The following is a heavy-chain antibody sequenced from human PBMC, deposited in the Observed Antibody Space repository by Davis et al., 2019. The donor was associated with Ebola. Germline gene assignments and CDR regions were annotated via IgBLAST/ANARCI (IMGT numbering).Heavy chain of an antibody. Sequence: ASVKVSCKVSGDNLNELSIHWARQAPGQGLEWMGGFDTEDGKIIFAQKFQVRFIMTEDASTDTAYMELNSLRSDDTAVYYCVRDEDTYGLGVFDIWGQGTKVIVSS. J-gene: IGHJ3*02. CDR1: GDNLNELS. D-gene: IGHD2/OR15-2a*01. CDR2: FDTEDGKI. CDR3: VRDEDTYGLGVFDI. V-gene: IGHV1-24*01.